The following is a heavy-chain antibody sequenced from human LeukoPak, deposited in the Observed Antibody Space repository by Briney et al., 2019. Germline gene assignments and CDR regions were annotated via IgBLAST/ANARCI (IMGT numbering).Heavy chain of an antibody. CDR1: GYSISSGYY. D-gene: IGHD2-15*01. J-gene: IGHJ3*02. Sequence: SQTLSLTCAVSGYSISSGYYWGWIRQPPGKGLEWIGSIYHSGSTYYNPSLKSRVPISVDTSKNQFSLKLSSVTAADTAVYYCASLKYCSGGSCYSGAFDIWGQGTMVTVSS. CDR2: IYHSGST. V-gene: IGHV4-38-2*01. CDR3: ASLKYCSGGSCYSGAFDI.